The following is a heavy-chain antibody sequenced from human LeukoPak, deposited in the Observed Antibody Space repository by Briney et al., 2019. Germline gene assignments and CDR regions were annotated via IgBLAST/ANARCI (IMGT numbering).Heavy chain of an antibody. CDR1: GYSFTAYY. CDR2: ISAYNGDT. Sequence: GASVKLSCKASGYSFTAYYIHWVRQAPGQGLEWMGWISAYNGDTHYAQNFQDRVTLNRDTSINTAYMELSRLRSDDTAVYFCARDQMFTNTGFGSSYYYYYMDVWGKGTTVTVSS. V-gene: IGHV1-2*02. D-gene: IGHD3-10*01. J-gene: IGHJ6*03. CDR3: ARDQMFTNTGFGSSYYYYYMDV.